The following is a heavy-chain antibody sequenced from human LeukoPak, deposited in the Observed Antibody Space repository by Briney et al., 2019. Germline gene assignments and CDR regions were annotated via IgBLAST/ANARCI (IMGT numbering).Heavy chain of an antibody. CDR2: IRSKAYGGTT. D-gene: IGHD4-11*01. CDR1: GFTFGDYA. CDR3: TREGDSNYDY. J-gene: IGHJ4*02. V-gene: IGHV3-49*04. Sequence: PGGSLRLSCTASGFTFGDYAMSWVRQAPGKGLEWVGFIRSKAYGGTTEYAASVKGRFTISRDDSKSIAYLQMNSLKTEDTAVYYCTREGDSNYDYRGQGTLVTVSS.